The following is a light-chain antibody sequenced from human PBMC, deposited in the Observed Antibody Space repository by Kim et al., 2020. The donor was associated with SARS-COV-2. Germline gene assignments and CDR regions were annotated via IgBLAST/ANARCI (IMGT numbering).Light chain of an antibody. V-gene: IGKV3-20*01. Sequence: EIVLTQSPDTLSLSPGERATLSCRASQSVSSSHLAWYQQRPGQPPRLLIYGASNRATGIPDRFSGSGSATDFTLTINRLEPEDFAVYHCHQYNSAPYTFGQVTKLEI. CDR2: GAS. J-gene: IGKJ2*01. CDR3: HQYNSAPYT. CDR1: QSVSSSH.